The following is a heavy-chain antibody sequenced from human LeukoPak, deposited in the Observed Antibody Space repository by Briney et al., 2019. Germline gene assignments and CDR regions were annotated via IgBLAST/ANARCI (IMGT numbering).Heavy chain of an antibody. CDR1: GFTFTSYA. Sequence: PGGSLRLSCAASGFTFTSYAMNWVRQAPGKGLEWVAVISYDGSNKYYADSVKGRFTISRDNSKNTLYLRMNSLRAEDTAVYYCATSGIVGATWGEVQSDYWGQGTLVTVSS. CDR2: ISYDGSNK. V-gene: IGHV3-30*03. J-gene: IGHJ4*02. CDR3: ATSGIVGATWGEVQSDY. D-gene: IGHD1-26*01.